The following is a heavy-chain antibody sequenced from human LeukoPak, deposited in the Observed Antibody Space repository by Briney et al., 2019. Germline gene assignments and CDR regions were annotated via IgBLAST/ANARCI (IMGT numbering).Heavy chain of an antibody. J-gene: IGHJ6*02. CDR2: VKQDGSDK. D-gene: IGHD3-22*01. Sequence: PGGSLRLSCVASGFTFSTYWMNWVRQAPGKGLEWVANVKQDGSDKYYVDPVKGRFTFSRDNAKNSLYLQMNSQRAENTAVYYCAGGGAQWFPYEGSSGYTGGGMDVWGQGTAVTVSS. V-gene: IGHV3-7*01. CDR3: AGGGAQWFPYEGSSGYTGGGMDV. CDR1: GFTFSTYW.